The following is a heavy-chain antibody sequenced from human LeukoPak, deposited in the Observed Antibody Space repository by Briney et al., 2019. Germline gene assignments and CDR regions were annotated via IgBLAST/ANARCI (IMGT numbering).Heavy chain of an antibody. CDR3: AREGAAAVYLGAFDI. Sequence: GGALRLSCAASGFTFSDYYMSWIRQAPGKGLEWVSYISSSGSTIYYADSVKGRFTISRDNAKNSLYLQMNSLRAEDTAVYYCAREGAAAVYLGAFDIWGQGTMVTVSS. CDR1: GFTFSDYY. D-gene: IGHD6-13*01. V-gene: IGHV3-11*04. CDR2: ISSSGSTI. J-gene: IGHJ3*02.